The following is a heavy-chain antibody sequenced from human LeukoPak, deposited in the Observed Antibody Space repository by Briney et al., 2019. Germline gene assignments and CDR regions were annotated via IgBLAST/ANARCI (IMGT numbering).Heavy chain of an antibody. CDR3: ARDPLNYYFDY. D-gene: IGHD1-7*01. CDR2: IYTSGST. Sequence: SETLSLTCTVSGGSISSGDYSWNWIRQPAGKGLEWIGRIYTSGSTNYNPSLKSRVTISLDTSKNQFFLKLSSVTAADTAVYYCARDPLNYYFDYWGQGTLVTASS. V-gene: IGHV4-61*02. J-gene: IGHJ4*02. CDR1: GGSISSGDYS.